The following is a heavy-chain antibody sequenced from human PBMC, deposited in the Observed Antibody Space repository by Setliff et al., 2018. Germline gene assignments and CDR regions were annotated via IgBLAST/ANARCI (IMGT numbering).Heavy chain of an antibody. Sequence: PGGSLRLSCAASGFTFSNYAMSWVRQAPGKGLEWVSAISGSGGSTYYADSVKGRFAISRDDSKNTLYLQINSLKAEDTAVYYCTTARVAPRRDALDIWGQGTMVTVS. J-gene: IGHJ3*02. V-gene: IGHV3-23*01. D-gene: IGHD6-6*01. CDR1: GFTFSNYA. CDR3: TTARVAPRRDALDI. CDR2: ISGSGGST.